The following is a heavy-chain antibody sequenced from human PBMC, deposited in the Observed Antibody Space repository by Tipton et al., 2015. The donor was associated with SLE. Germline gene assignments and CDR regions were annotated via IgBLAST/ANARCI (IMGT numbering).Heavy chain of an antibody. D-gene: IGHD3-9*01. CDR2: IYHSGST. CDR3: ARDDWGNYYGMDV. CDR1: GYSISSGYY. J-gene: IGHJ6*02. V-gene: IGHV4-38-2*02. Sequence: TLSLTCVVSGYSISSGYYWGWIRQPPGKGLEWIGSIYHSGSTYYNPSLKSRVTISVDTSKNQFSLKLSSVTAADTAVYYCARDDWGNYYGMDVWGQGTTVTVSS.